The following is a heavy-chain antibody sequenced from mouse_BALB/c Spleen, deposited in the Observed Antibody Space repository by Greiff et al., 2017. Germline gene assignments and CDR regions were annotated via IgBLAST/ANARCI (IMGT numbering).Heavy chain of an antibody. CDR1: GYTFTSYW. J-gene: IGHJ2*01. CDR2: INPSNGRT. CDR3: AMIFYFDY. V-gene: IGHV1S81*02. D-gene: IGHD2-3*01. Sequence: QVQLQQSGAELVKPGASVKLSCKASGYTFTSYWMHWVKQRPGQGLEWIGEINPSNGRTNYNEKFKSKATLTVDKSSSTAYMQLSSLTSEDSAVYYCAMIFYFDYWGQGTTLTVSS.